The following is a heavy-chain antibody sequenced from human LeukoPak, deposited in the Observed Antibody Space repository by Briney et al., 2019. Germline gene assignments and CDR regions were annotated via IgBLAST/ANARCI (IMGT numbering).Heavy chain of an antibody. Sequence: ASVKVSCKASGYTFTSYYMHWVRQAPGRGLEWMGIINPSGGSTSYAQKFQGRVTMTRDMSTSTVYMELSSLRSEDTAVYYCARVYGDYLDPWGQGTLVTVSS. D-gene: IGHD4-17*01. J-gene: IGHJ5*02. V-gene: IGHV1-46*01. CDR2: INPSGGST. CDR3: ARVYGDYLDP. CDR1: GYTFTSYY.